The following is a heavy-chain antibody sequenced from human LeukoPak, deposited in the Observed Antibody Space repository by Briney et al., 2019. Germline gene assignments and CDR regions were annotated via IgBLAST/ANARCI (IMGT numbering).Heavy chain of an antibody. CDR3: ARVGDYGDYSFDY. Sequence: KPSETLSLTCTVSGGSISSYYWSWIGQPPGKGLEWIGYMYYSGSTNYNPSLKSRVTISVDTSKNQFSLKLSSVTAADTAVYYCARVGDYGDYSFDYWGQGTLVTVSS. CDR1: GGSISSYY. J-gene: IGHJ4*02. CDR2: MYYSGST. D-gene: IGHD4-17*01. V-gene: IGHV4-59*01.